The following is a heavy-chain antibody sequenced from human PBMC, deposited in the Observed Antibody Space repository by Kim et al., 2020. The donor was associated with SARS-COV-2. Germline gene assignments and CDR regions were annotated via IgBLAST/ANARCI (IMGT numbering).Heavy chain of an antibody. CDR1: GFTFSNYG. CDR3: VRGMDY. J-gene: IGHJ4*02. D-gene: IGHD2-8*01. Sequence: GGSLRLSCATSGFTFSNYGMNWVRQAPGKGLEWVANIKQDGSKKSHVGSVKGRFTISRDNAKRSLSLQMNSLRVEDTAVYYCVRGMDYWGQGTLVSVSS. V-gene: IGHV3-7*01. CDR2: IKQDGSKK.